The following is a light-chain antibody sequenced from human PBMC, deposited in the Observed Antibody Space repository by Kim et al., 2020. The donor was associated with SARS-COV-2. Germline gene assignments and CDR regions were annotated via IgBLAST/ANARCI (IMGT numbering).Light chain of an antibody. CDR2: RNN. J-gene: IGLJ1*01. V-gene: IGLV1-47*01. Sequence: QSVLTQPPSASGTPGQRVTISCSGGNSNIGSNYVYWYQHLPGTAPKLLIYRNNQRPSGVPDLFSGSKSATSASLAISGLRSEDEADYYCAAWDDSLSGYVFGSGTKVTVL. CDR1: NSNIGSNY. CDR3: AAWDDSLSGYV.